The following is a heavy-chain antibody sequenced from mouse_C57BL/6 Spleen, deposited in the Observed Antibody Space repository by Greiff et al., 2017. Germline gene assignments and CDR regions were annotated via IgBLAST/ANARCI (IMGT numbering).Heavy chain of an antibody. V-gene: IGHV1-82*01. D-gene: IGHD2-2*01. CDR1: GYAFSSSW. J-gene: IGHJ2*01. CDR2: IYPGDGDT. Sequence: VQLQQSGPELVKPGASVKISCKASGYAFSSSWMNWVKQRPGKGLEWIGRIYPGDGDTNYNGKFKGKATLTADKSSSTAYMQLSSLTSEDSAVYFCARSAMVTTDYWGQGTTLTVSS. CDR3: ARSAMVTTDY.